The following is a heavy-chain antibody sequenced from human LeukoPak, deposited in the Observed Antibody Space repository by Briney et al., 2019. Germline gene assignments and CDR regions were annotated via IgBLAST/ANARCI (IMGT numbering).Heavy chain of an antibody. CDR2: IYYSGST. CDR1: GGSISSGSYY. Sequence: PSETLSLTCTVSGGSISSGSYYWSWIRQHAGKGLEWIGYIYYSGSTYYNPSLKSRVTVSVDTSKNQFSLKLSSVTAADTAVYYCARDSGYSYGPLDYWGQGTLVTVSS. D-gene: IGHD5-18*01. J-gene: IGHJ4*02. V-gene: IGHV4-31*03. CDR3: ARDSGYSYGPLDY.